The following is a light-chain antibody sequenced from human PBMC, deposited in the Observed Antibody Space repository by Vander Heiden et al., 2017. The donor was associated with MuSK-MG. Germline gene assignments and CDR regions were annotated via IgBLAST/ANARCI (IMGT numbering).Light chain of an antibody. CDR2: QAN. J-gene: IGLJ3*02. CDR3: EEWVRNTGV. V-gene: IGLV3-1*01. CDR1: TLGDKY. Sequence: SFELTQPPSVSVSPGQTATITCSGATLGDKYASWYHQRPGQSPSFVMYQANKPPYGLPERFSGSNTGNTATLTIGGAHYVDAANYCCEEWVRNTGVFGGGTKLTVL.